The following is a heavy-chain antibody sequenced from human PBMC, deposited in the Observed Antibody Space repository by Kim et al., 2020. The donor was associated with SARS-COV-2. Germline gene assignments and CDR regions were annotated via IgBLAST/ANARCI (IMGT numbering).Heavy chain of an antibody. J-gene: IGHJ4*02. D-gene: IGHD3-16*02. CDR3: ARVIWGTYRYTDY. Sequence: WVRQAPGQGLEWMGWINTDTGNPTYAQAFTRRFVFSVDTSVTTAYLQISSLEAEDTALYYCARVIWGTYRYTDYWGQGTLVTVSS. V-gene: IGHV7-4-1*02. CDR2: INTDTGNP.